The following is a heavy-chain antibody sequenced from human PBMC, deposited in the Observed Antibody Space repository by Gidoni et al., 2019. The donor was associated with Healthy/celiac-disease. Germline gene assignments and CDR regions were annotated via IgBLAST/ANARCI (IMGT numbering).Heavy chain of an antibody. J-gene: IGHJ4*02. CDR1: GGPFSSYA. CDR2: IIPIFGTA. Sequence: QVQLVQSGAEVKKPGSSVEVSCTASGGPFSSYAISWVRPAAGQGLEWMGGIIPIFGTANYAQKFQGSVTITAHESTSTAYVELSSLRSEDTAVYHCARCPRPNFGVVDHWGQGTRVTVSS. V-gene: IGHV1-69*01. CDR3: ARCPRPNFGVVDH. D-gene: IGHD3-3*01.